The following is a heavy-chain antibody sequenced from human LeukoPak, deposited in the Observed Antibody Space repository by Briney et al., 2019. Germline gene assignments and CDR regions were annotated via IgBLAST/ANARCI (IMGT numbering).Heavy chain of an antibody. CDR3: ARDPRYPLSFDI. CDR2: IYHSGST. J-gene: IGHJ3*02. CDR1: GGSISSSNW. Sequence: SETLSLTCAVSGGSISSSNWWSWVRQPPGKGLEWIGEIYHSGSTNYNPSLKSRVTISVDKSKNQFSLKLSSVTAADTAVYYCARDPRYPLSFDIWAKGQWSPSLQ. D-gene: IGHD2-2*02. V-gene: IGHV4-4*02.